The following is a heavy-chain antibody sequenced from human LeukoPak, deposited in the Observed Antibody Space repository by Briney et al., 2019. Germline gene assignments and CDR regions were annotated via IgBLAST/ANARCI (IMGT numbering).Heavy chain of an antibody. CDR3: AKVIAPGYCSSTSCYEPRYYYYGMDV. J-gene: IGHJ6*02. D-gene: IGHD2-2*01. CDR1: GFTFSNYA. CDR2: ISGSGGST. V-gene: IGHV3-23*01. Sequence: GGSLRLSCAASGFTFSNYAMSWVRQAPGKGLEWVSAISGSGGSTYCADSVKGRFTISRDNSKNTLYLQMNSLRAEDTAVYYCAKVIAPGYCSSTSCYEPRYYYYGMDVWGQGTTVTVSS.